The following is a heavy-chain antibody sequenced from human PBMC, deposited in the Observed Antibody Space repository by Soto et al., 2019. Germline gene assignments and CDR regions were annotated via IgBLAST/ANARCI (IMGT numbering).Heavy chain of an antibody. CDR3: ARVGDIVLVPASNWFDP. V-gene: IGHV4-30-4*01. CDR2: TYYSGST. CDR1: GGSSISGDYY. Sequence: SETQSLTCPVSGGSSISGDYYWSWIRQPPGKGLEWIGYTYYSGSTYYNPSLKSRVTISVDTSKNQFSLKLSSVTAADTAVYYCARVGDIVLVPASNWFDPWGQGTLVTVSS. D-gene: IGHD2-2*01. J-gene: IGHJ5*02.